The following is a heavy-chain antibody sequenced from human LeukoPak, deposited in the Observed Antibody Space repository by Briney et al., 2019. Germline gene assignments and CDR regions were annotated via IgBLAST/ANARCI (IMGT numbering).Heavy chain of an antibody. D-gene: IGHD6-13*01. J-gene: IGHJ4*02. CDR1: GSTFSSYE. CDR3: ARVGHSMIAAAGGY. V-gene: IGHV3-48*03. Sequence: GGSLRLSCAASGSTFSSYEMNWVRQAPGKGLEWVSYISSSGSTIYYADSVKGRFTISRDNAKNSLYLQMNSLRAEDTAVYYCARVGHSMIAAAGGYWGQGTLVTVSS. CDR2: ISSSGSTI.